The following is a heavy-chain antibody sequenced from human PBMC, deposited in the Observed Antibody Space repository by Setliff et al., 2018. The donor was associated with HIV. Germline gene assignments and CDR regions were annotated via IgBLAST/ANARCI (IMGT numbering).Heavy chain of an antibody. Sequence: VASVKVSCKASTYTFSSYVINWVRQAPGQGLEWMGRISVYNGNTIYAQKLQGRVIMTTDTSTNTAYMELRSLRSDDTAMYYCATQRDIVMVPGQGGFDIWAQGTMVTVSS. CDR1: TYTFSSYV. D-gene: IGHD2-2*01. J-gene: IGHJ3*02. V-gene: IGHV1-18*01. CDR2: ISVYNGNT. CDR3: ATQRDIVMVPGQGGFDI.